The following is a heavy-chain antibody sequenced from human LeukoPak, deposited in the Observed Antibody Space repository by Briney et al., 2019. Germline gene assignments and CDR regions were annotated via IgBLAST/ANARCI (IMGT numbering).Heavy chain of an antibody. D-gene: IGHD3-16*02. CDR3: ARGGVSTWGSYRH. CDR2: IYYSGST. J-gene: IGHJ4*02. Sequence: PSETLSLTCTVSGGSISSSSYYWGWIRQPPGKGLEWIGSIYYSGSTYYNPSLKSRVTISVDTSKNQFSLKLSSVTAADTAVYYCARGGVSTWGSYRHWGQGTLVTVSS. V-gene: IGHV4-39*07. CDR1: GGSISSSSYY.